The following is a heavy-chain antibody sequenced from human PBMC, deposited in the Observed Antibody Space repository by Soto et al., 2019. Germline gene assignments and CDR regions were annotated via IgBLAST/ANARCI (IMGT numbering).Heavy chain of an antibody. Sequence: QVQLVESGGGVVQPGRSLRLSCAASGFTFSSYGMHWVRQAPGKGLEWVAVISYDGSNKYYADSVKGRFTISRDNSKNTLYPQMNSLRAEDTAVYYCAKDSGVVTATLDYWGQGTLVTVSS. V-gene: IGHV3-30*18. D-gene: IGHD2-21*02. CDR2: ISYDGSNK. CDR3: AKDSGVVTATLDY. J-gene: IGHJ4*02. CDR1: GFTFSSYG.